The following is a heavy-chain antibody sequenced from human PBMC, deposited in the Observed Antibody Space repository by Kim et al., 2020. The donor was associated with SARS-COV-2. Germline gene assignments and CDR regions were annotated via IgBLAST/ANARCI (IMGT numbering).Heavy chain of an antibody. Sequence: RKRRVTISVDTSKNQFSLKLSSVTAADTAVYYCARQNYDYVWGSRNGFDPWGQGTLVTVSS. J-gene: IGHJ5*02. V-gene: IGHV4-39*01. D-gene: IGHD3-16*01. CDR3: ARQNYDYVWGSRNGFDP.